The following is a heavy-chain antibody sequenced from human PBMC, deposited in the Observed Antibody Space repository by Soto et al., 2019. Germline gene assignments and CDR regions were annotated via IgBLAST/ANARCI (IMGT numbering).Heavy chain of an antibody. CDR2: INADGTTT. D-gene: IGHD3-3*02. J-gene: IGHJ5*02. CDR1: GCTFSTYW. V-gene: IGHV3-74*01. CDR3: ATVATHSYNWVDP. Sequence: EVHLVESGGGLVQPGGSLRLSCAASGCTFSTYWMHWVRQAPGKGLVWVSRINADGTTTTYADSVKGRFTISRDNAKNTLYLQMNSLRAEDTAVYFCATVATHSYNWVDPWGQGTLVTISS.